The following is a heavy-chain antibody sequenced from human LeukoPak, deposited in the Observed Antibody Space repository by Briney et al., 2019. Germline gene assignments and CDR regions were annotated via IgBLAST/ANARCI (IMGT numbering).Heavy chain of an antibody. D-gene: IGHD3-22*01. CDR1: GGTFSSYA. J-gene: IGHJ6*03. CDR2: IIPIFGTA. Sequence: ASVKVSCKASGGTFSSYAISWVRQAPGQGLEWMGGIIPIFGTANYAQKFQGRVTITADESTSTAYMELSSLRSEDTAVYYCARVQDSSGYHDYYYYYMDVWGKGTTVTVSS. V-gene: IGHV1-69*13. CDR3: ARVQDSSGYHDYYYYYMDV.